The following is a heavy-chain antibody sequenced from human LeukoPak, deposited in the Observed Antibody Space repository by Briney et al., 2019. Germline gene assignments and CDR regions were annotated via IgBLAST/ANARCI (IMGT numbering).Heavy chain of an antibody. J-gene: IGHJ6*03. Sequence: SGGSLRLSCAASGFTFSSYWMHWVRQAPGKGLVWVSRINSDGSSTSYADSVKGRFTISRDNAKNTLYLQMNSLRAEDTAVYYCARDGPVRDDILTGYSLPLYYYMDVWGKGTTVTVSS. CDR1: GFTFSSYW. V-gene: IGHV3-74*01. D-gene: IGHD3-9*01. CDR2: INSDGSST. CDR3: ARDGPVRDDILTGYSLPLYYYMDV.